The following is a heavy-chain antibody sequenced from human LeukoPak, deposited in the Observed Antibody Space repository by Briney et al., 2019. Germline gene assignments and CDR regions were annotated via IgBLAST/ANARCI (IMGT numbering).Heavy chain of an antibody. D-gene: IGHD3-22*01. Sequence: GGSLRLSCAASGFTFSSYSMNWVRQAPGKGLEWVSYISSSSSTIYYADSVKGRFTISRDNAKNSLYLQMNSLRAEDTAVYYCASSNYYDSSGYYYAPLVDYWGQGTLVTVSS. J-gene: IGHJ4*02. V-gene: IGHV3-48*01. CDR2: ISSSSSTI. CDR1: GFTFSSYS. CDR3: ASSNYYDSSGYYYAPLVDY.